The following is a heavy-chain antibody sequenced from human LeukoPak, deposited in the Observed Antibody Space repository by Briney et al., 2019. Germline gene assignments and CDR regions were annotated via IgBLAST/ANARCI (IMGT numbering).Heavy chain of an antibody. CDR3: ARHALWFGELTDAFDI. J-gene: IGHJ3*02. V-gene: IGHV4-34*01. CDR1: GGSFSGYY. D-gene: IGHD3-10*01. Sequence: SETLSLTCAVYGGSFSGYYWSWIRQPPGKGLEWIGEINHSGSTYYNPSLKSRVTISVDTSKNQFSLKLSSVTAADTAVYYCARHALWFGELTDAFDIWGQGTMVTVSS. CDR2: INHSGST.